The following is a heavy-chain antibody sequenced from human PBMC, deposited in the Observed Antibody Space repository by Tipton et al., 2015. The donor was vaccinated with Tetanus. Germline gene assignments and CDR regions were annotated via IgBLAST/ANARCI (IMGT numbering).Heavy chain of an antibody. D-gene: IGHD6-19*01. V-gene: IGHV3-21*01. J-gene: IGHJ4*02. CDR1: GFNFSTYT. CDR3: VRGSSQWRGIDS. CDR2: IRGSGGHI. Sequence: SLRLSCVGSGFNFSTYTMNWVRQAPGKGLEWVSSIRGSGGHIYYADSVKGRFSISRDDAKNTLYLQMNSLTADDTAVYYCVRGSSQWRGIDSWGQGTLVTVSS.